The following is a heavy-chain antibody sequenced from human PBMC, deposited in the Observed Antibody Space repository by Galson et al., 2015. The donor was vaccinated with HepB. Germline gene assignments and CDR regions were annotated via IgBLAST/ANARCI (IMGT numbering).Heavy chain of an antibody. CDR2: INHSGST. CDR3: ARAGVLRYFDRYGMDV. V-gene: IGHV4-34*01. Sequence: SETLSLTCAVYGGSFSGYYWSWIRQPPGKGLEWIGEINHSGSTNYNPSLKSRVTISVDTSKNQFSLKLSSVTAADTAVYYCARAGVLRYFDRYGMDVWGQGTTVTVSS. D-gene: IGHD3-9*01. J-gene: IGHJ6*02. CDR1: GGSFSGYY.